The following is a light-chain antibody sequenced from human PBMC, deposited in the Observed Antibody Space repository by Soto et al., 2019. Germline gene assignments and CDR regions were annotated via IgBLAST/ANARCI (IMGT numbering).Light chain of an antibody. CDR1: SGYSNYK. V-gene: IGLV9-49*01. CDR3: GADHGSGSNFVFVV. J-gene: IGLJ2*01. Sequence: QPVLTQPPSASASLGASVTLTCTLSSGYSNYKVDWYQQRPGKGPRFVMRVGTGGIVGSKGDGIPDRFSVLGSGLNRYLTIKNIQEEDESDYHCGADHGSGSNFVFVVFGGGTKLTVL. CDR2: VGTGGIVG.